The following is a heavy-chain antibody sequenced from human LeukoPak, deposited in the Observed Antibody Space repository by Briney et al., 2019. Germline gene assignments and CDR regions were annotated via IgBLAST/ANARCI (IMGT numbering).Heavy chain of an antibody. D-gene: IGHD3-22*01. CDR2: ISGSGGST. V-gene: IGHV3-23*01. Sequence: GGSLRPSCAASGFTFSSYAMSWVRQAPGKGLEWVSAISGSGGSTYYADSVKGRFTISRDNSKNTLYLQMNSLRAEDTAVYYCAKPDRGGDSSGYPDYWGQGTLVTVSS. J-gene: IGHJ4*02. CDR3: AKPDRGGDSSGYPDY. CDR1: GFTFSSYA.